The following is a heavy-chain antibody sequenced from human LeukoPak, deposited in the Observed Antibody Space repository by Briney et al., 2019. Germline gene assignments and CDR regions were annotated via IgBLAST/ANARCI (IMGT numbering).Heavy chain of an antibody. CDR3: AKDRAPFRGTYLDH. V-gene: IGHV1-69*06. D-gene: IGHD3/OR15-3a*01. Sequence: ASVKVSCKASGGTFSSYAISWVRQAPGQGLEWMGGIIPIFGTANYAQKFQGRVTITADKSTSTAYMELSSLRSEDTAVYYCAKDRAPFRGTYLDHWGQGTLVTVSS. J-gene: IGHJ4*02. CDR1: GGTFSSYA. CDR2: IIPIFGTA.